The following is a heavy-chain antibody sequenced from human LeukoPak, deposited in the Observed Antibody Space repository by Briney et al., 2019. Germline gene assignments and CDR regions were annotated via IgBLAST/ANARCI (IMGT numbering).Heavy chain of an antibody. Sequence: PSQTLSLTCTVSGGSISSGGYYWSWIRQHPGKGLEWIGYIYYSGSTYYNPSLKSRVTISVDTSKNQFSLKLSPVTAADTAVYYCARRAYRYGDFDYWGQGTLVTVSS. V-gene: IGHV4-31*03. J-gene: IGHJ4*02. CDR2: IYYSGST. D-gene: IGHD5-18*01. CDR3: ARRAYRYGDFDY. CDR1: GGSISSGGYY.